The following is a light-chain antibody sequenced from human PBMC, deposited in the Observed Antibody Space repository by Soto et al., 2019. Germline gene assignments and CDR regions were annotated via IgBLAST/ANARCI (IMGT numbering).Light chain of an antibody. Sequence: TVLTQXXXXLXLSXGXRATLXXRASQSVSSSYLAWYQQKPGQAPRLLIYGASSRATGIPDRFSGSGSGTDFTLTISRLEPEDFAVYYCQQYGSSRTFGQGTKVDIK. CDR3: QQYGSSRT. J-gene: IGKJ1*01. V-gene: IGKV3-20*01. CDR1: QSVSSSY. CDR2: GAS.